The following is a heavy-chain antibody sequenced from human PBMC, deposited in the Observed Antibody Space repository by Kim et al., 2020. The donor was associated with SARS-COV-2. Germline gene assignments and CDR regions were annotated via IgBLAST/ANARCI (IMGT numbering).Heavy chain of an antibody. CDR3: ATGATVTVYYYYYGMDV. V-gene: IGHV4-39*01. Sequence: SETLSLTCTVSGGSISSSSYYWGWIRQPPGKGLEWIGSIYYSGSTYYNPSLKSRVTISVDTSKNQFSLKLSSVTAADTAVYYCATGATVTVYYYYYGMDVWGQGTTVTVSS. D-gene: IGHD4-4*01. CDR2: IYYSGST. CDR1: GGSISSSSYY. J-gene: IGHJ6*02.